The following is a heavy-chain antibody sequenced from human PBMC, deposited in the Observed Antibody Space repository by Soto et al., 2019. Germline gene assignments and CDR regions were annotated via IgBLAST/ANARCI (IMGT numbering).Heavy chain of an antibody. CDR3: AKDHGMDV. CDR1: GFTFSDYA. J-gene: IGHJ6*02. Sequence: EVQVLESGGGLAQSGGSLRLSCVASGFTFSDYAMAWVRQSPGKGLEWVSSISGSGGSTYYADSVKGRFTISRDNSKNTVFLQMNSLRAEDTAVYYCAKDHGMDVWCQGATVTVSS. CDR2: ISGSGGST. V-gene: IGHV3-23*01.